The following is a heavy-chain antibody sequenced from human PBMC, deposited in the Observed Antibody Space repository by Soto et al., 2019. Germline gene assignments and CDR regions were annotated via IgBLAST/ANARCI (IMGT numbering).Heavy chain of an antibody. CDR1: GYTFTSYY. J-gene: IGHJ6*02. CDR2: VNPSGGST. Sequence: QVQLVQSGAEVKKPGSSVKVSCKASGYTFTSYYMHWVRQAPGQGLAWLGRVNPSGGSTSYAQKFQGRVTMTRDTSTSTVYMELSSLRSEDTAVYYCAREGVAATIYYYYGMDVWGQGTTVTVSS. CDR3: AREGVAATIYYYYGMDV. V-gene: IGHV1-46*01. D-gene: IGHD2-15*01.